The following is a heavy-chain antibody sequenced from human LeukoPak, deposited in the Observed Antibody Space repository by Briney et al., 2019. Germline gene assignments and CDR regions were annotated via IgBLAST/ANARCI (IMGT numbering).Heavy chain of an antibody. CDR1: GYTFTSYA. CDR2: IIPIFGTA. D-gene: IGHD2-21*01. J-gene: IGHJ6*02. V-gene: IGHV1-69*13. Sequence: GASVKVSCKASGYTFTSYAISWVRQAPGQGLEWMGGIIPIFGTANYAQKFQGRVTITADESTSTAYMELSSLRSEDTAVYYCANTDSSDSNLNNYYYGMDVWGQGTTVTVSS. CDR3: ANTDSSDSNLNNYYYGMDV.